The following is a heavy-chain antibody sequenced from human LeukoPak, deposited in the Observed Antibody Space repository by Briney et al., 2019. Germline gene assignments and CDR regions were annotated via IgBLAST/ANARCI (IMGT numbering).Heavy chain of an antibody. J-gene: IGHJ5*02. Sequence: PSETLSLTCTVSGGSISSYYWSWIRQPPGKGLEWIGYIYYSGSTNYNPSLKSRVTISVDTSKNQFSLKLSSVTAADTAVYYCARAFGESINWFDPWGQGTLVTVSS. CDR2: IYYSGST. D-gene: IGHD3-10*01. CDR3: ARAFGESINWFDP. CDR1: GGSISSYY. V-gene: IGHV4-59*01.